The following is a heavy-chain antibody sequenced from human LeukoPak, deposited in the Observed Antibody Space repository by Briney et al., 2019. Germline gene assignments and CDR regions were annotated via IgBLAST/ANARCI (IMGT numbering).Heavy chain of an antibody. CDR1: GFTFSNYA. CDR2: ISGSGGGT. V-gene: IGHV3-23*01. J-gene: IGHJ4*02. Sequence: GGSLRLSCAGSGFTFSNYAMSWVRQAPGKGLEWASAISGSGGGTYYADSVKGRFTISRDNSKNTLYLQMNSLRAEDTAVYYCAKDYCSSTSCYSPVPFDYWGQGTLVTVSS. D-gene: IGHD2-2*01. CDR3: AKDYCSSTSCYSPVPFDY.